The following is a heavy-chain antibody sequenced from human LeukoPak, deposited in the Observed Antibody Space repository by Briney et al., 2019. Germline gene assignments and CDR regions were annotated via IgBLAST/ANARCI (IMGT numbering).Heavy chain of an antibody. V-gene: IGHV3-49*03. CDR2: IRSKVYGGAT. J-gene: IGHJ4*02. CDR1: GFTFGDFG. Sequence: PGGSLRLSCSSSGFTFGDFGMSWFRQAPGKGPEWVGFIRSKVYGGATEYAASVKGRFIISRDDSISIAYLQMNSLETEDTAVYYCSRSRRVLCTGACYSFDYWGQGTLVTVSS. CDR3: SRSRRVLCTGACYSFDY. D-gene: IGHD2-8*02.